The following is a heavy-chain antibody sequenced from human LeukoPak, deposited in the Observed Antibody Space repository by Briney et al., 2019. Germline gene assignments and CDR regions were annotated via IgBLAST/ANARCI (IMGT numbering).Heavy chain of an antibody. J-gene: IGHJ4*02. CDR2: IYYSGST. D-gene: IGHD3-9*01. CDR3: AREILYDSTGYYL. CDR1: GASISTNSYY. Sequence: PAETLSLTCTVSGASISTNSYYWGWILQPPGKGLEWIGSIYYSGSTYYNPSLKSRVTISIDTSKNQFSLRLRSVTAADTAVYYCAREILYDSTGYYLWGQGTVVTVSS. V-gene: IGHV4-39*07.